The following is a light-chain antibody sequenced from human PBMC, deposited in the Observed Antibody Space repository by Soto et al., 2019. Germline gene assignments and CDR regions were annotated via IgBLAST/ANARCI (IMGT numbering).Light chain of an antibody. V-gene: IGKV3-15*01. CDR1: QSVSSN. Sequence: IVMTQSPATLSASPGERVTLSCRASQSVSSNLAWYQQKPGQAPRLLISGASTRATGIPARFSGSGSRTEFTLTISSLQSEDTAVYYCQQYKNWVTFGGGTKVEIK. J-gene: IGKJ4*01. CDR2: GAS. CDR3: QQYKNWVT.